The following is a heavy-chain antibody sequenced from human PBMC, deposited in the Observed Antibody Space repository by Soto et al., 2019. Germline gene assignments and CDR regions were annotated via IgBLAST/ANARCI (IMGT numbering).Heavy chain of an antibody. Sequence: GGSLRLSCAASGFTFSSYGMHWVRQAPGKGLEWVAVIWYDGSNKYYADSVKGRFTISRDNSKNTLYLQMNSLRAEDTAVYYCARDLAEYSSSSLDYWGQGTLVTVSS. CDR3: ARDLAEYSSSSLDY. CDR2: IWYDGSNK. D-gene: IGHD6-6*01. V-gene: IGHV3-33*01. CDR1: GFTFSSYG. J-gene: IGHJ4*02.